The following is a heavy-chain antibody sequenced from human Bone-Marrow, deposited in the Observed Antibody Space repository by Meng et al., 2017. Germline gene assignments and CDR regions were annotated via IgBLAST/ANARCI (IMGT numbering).Heavy chain of an antibody. CDR3: ARGVVRNWNYLP. J-gene: IGHJ5*02. Sequence: QVQLQQWGAGLLKPSETLSLTCAVYGGSFTGYYWTWIRQSPGKGLEWVGEINHSGRTNYNPSLKSRVTISVDTSKNQFSLKLSSVTAADTAVYYCARGVVRNWNYLPWGQGTLVTVSS. D-gene: IGHD1-7*01. CDR1: GGSFTGYY. V-gene: IGHV4-34*02. CDR2: INHSGRT.